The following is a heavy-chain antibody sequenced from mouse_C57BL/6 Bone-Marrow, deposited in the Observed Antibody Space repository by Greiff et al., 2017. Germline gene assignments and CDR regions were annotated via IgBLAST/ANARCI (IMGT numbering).Heavy chain of an antibody. D-gene: IGHD1-1*01. CDR1: GYAFTNYL. Sequence: VHLVESGAELVRPGTSVKVSCKASGYAFTNYLIEWVKQRPGQGLEWIGVINPGSGGTNYNEKFKGKATLTADKSSSTAYMQLSSLTSEDSAVYFCAREGGTVPFDYWGQGTTLTVSS. J-gene: IGHJ2*01. CDR2: INPGSGGT. CDR3: AREGGTVPFDY. V-gene: IGHV1-54*01.